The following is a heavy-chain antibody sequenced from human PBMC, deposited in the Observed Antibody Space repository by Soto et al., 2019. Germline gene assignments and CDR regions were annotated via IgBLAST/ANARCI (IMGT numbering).Heavy chain of an antibody. V-gene: IGHV1-3*01. CDR1: GYTFTSYS. Sequence: ASVKVSCKASGYTFTSYSIHWVRQAPGQRLEWMGWVNAGNGNTKYSQKFQGRLTITRDTSASTAYVQWSSLKASDTAMYYCATTLPPSGSSFFSWFDPWGQGTLVTVSS. CDR2: VNAGNGNT. CDR3: ATTLPPSGSSFFSWFDP. D-gene: IGHD1-26*01. J-gene: IGHJ5*02.